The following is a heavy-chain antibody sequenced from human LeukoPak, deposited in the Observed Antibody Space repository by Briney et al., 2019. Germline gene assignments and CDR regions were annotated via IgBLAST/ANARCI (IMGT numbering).Heavy chain of an antibody. Sequence: PGGSLRLSCAASGFTFSNYNMNWVRQAPGKGLEWVSYISGSSSTIYYADSVKGRFTISRDNATNSLYLQMNSLRAEDTAVYYCARDDSSGYPFDYWGQGTLVTVSS. CDR2: ISGSSSTI. V-gene: IGHV3-48*01. CDR1: GFTFSNYN. D-gene: IGHD3-22*01. CDR3: ARDDSSGYPFDY. J-gene: IGHJ4*02.